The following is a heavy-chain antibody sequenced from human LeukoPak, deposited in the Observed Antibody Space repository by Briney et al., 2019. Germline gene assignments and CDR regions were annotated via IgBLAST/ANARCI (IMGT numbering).Heavy chain of an antibody. D-gene: IGHD3-22*01. Sequence: GGSLGLSCAASGFTFSSYGMHWVRQAPGKGLEWVAVISYDGSNKYYADSVKGRFTISRDNSKNTLYLQMNSLRAEDTAVYYCATDDSSGYAQDYWGQGTLVTVSS. J-gene: IGHJ4*02. V-gene: IGHV3-30*03. CDR2: ISYDGSNK. CDR1: GFTFSSYG. CDR3: ATDDSSGYAQDY.